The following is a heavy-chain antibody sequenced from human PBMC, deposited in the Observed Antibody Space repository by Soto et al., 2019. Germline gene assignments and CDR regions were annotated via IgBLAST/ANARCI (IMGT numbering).Heavy chain of an antibody. D-gene: IGHD6-19*01. CDR3: AKSGSSGWYGWFDP. CDR1: GFSLRTSGVG. Sequence: SGPTLVNPTQTLTLTCIFSGFSLRTSGVGVGWIRQPPGKALEWLGFIYWNDDKRYSPSLNSRLTITKYTSKNQVVLTMTNMDHVDTDTYYCAKSGSSGWYGWFDPWGQRTLVPASS. J-gene: IGHJ5*02. V-gene: IGHV2-5*01. CDR2: IYWNDDK.